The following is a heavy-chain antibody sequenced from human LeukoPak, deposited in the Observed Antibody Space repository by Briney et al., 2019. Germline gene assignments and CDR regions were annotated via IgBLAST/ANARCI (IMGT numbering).Heavy chain of an antibody. Sequence: GGSLRLSCAASGFTFSGYDMHWVRQATGKGLEWVSAIGTAGDTYYPGSVKGRFTISRENAKNSLYLQMNSLRAVDTAVYYCARVPSIAAAGTGSHYYYGMDVWGQGTTVTVSS. CDR2: IGTAGDT. V-gene: IGHV3-13*01. D-gene: IGHD6-13*01. CDR3: ARVPSIAAAGTGSHYYYGMDV. CDR1: GFTFSGYD. J-gene: IGHJ6*02.